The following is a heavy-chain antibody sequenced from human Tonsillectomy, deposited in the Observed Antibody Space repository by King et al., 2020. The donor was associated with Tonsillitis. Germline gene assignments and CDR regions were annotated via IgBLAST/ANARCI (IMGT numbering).Heavy chain of an antibody. J-gene: IGHJ6*02. Sequence: VQLAESGGGLVQPGGSLRLSCAASGLTFSSYAMSWVRQAPGKGLEWVSGISGSGGSTFYADSVKGRFTISRDTSKHTLYLQMNSLRAGDTAVYYCAKALVPATDYYFYGLDVRGQGTTVTGSS. CDR3: AKALVPATDYYFYGLDV. CDR1: GLTFSSYA. CDR2: ISGSGGST. V-gene: IGHV3-23*04. D-gene: IGHD2-2*01.